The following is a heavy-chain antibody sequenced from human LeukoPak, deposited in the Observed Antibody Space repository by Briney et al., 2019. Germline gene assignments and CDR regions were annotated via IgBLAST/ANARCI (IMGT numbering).Heavy chain of an antibody. CDR2: IYYSGST. CDR3: ARHGTIVVVPAAMSNWFDP. CDR1: GGSIISYY. Sequence: SETLSLTCTVAGGSIISYYWSWIRQPPGKGLEWIGYIYYSGSTNYNPSLKSRVTISVDTSKNQFSLKLSSVTAADTAVYYCARHGTIVVVPAAMSNWFDPWGQGTLVTVSS. J-gene: IGHJ5*02. V-gene: IGHV4-59*08. D-gene: IGHD2-2*01.